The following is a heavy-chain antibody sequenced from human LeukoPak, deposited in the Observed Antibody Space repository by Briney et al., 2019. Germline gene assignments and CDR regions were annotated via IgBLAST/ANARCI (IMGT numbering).Heavy chain of an antibody. Sequence: PGGSLRLSCAASGFTFSSYSMNWVRQAPGKGLEWVSSISSSSSYIYYADSVKGRLTISRDNAKNSLYLQMNSLRAEDTAVYYCAKDESYYGSGSPFWGPFDYWGQGTLVTVSS. CDR3: AKDESYYGSGSPFWGPFDY. CDR2: ISSSSSYI. CDR1: GFTFSSYS. D-gene: IGHD3-10*01. J-gene: IGHJ4*02. V-gene: IGHV3-21*01.